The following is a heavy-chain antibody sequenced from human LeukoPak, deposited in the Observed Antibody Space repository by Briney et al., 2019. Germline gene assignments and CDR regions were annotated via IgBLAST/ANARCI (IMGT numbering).Heavy chain of an antibody. CDR2: ISSSSSTI. CDR1: GFTFSSYS. J-gene: IGHJ4*02. V-gene: IGHV3-48*01. CDR3: ARGPLVWFGELPGDY. D-gene: IGHD3-10*01. Sequence: PGGSLRLSCAASGFTFSSYSMNWVRQAPGKGLEWVSYISSSSSTIYYADSVKGRFTISRDNAKNSLYLQMNSLRAEDTAVYYCARGPLVWFGELPGDYWGQRTLVTVSS.